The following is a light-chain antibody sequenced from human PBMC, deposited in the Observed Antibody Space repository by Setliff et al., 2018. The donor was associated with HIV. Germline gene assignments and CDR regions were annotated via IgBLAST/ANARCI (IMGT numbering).Light chain of an antibody. J-gene: IGLJ1*01. CDR1: SSDVGGYNH. CDR2: DVS. V-gene: IGLV2-14*03. CDR3: AAWDDSLSGSYV. Sequence: QSVLTQPASVSGSPGQSITISCSGSSSDVGGYNHVSWYQQHPGKAPKVMIYDVSNRPLGVSNRFSGSKSGTSASLAISGLRSEDEADYFCAAWDDSLSGSYVFGAGTKVTVL.